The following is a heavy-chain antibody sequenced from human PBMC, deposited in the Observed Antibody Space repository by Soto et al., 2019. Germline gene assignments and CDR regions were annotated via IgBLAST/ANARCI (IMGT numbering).Heavy chain of an antibody. CDR2: IYYSGST. V-gene: IGHV4-61*01. D-gene: IGHD3-10*01. J-gene: IGHJ5*02. CDR1: GFSVSSGSYY. CDR3: AREFIWFGESSGWFDP. Sequence: PSETLSLTCPVSGFSVSSGSYYWSWIRQPPGKGLEWIGYIYYSGSTNYNPSLKSRVTISVDTSKNQFSLKLSSVTAADTAVYYCAREFIWFGESSGWFDPWGQGTLVTSPQ.